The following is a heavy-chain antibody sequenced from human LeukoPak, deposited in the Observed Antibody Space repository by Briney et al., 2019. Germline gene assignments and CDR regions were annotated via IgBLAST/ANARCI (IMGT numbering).Heavy chain of an antibody. Sequence: PGGSLRLSCAASGFTFSSYAMSWVRQAPGKGLEWVSSISSSSSYIYYADSVKGRFTISRDNAKNSLYLQMNSLRAEDTAVYYCARDTGDIEWELRGYAFDIWGQGTMVTVSS. CDR2: ISSSSSYI. CDR1: GFTFSSYA. CDR3: ARDTGDIEWELRGYAFDI. V-gene: IGHV3-21*01. D-gene: IGHD1-26*01. J-gene: IGHJ3*02.